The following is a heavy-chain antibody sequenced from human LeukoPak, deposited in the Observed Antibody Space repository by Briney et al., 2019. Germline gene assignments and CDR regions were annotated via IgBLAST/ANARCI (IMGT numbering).Heavy chain of an antibody. CDR3: AKDPFFGDYYYYYMDV. CDR2: IRSKANSYAT. D-gene: IGHD3-10*01. V-gene: IGHV3-73*01. Sequence: GGSMRLSCAASGFTFSGSAMHWVRQASGKGLEWIGRIRSKANSYATAYAASVKGRFTISRDDSKNTAYLQINSLKTEDTAVYYCAKDPFFGDYYYYYMDVWGKGTTVTVSS. CDR1: GFTFSGSA. J-gene: IGHJ6*03.